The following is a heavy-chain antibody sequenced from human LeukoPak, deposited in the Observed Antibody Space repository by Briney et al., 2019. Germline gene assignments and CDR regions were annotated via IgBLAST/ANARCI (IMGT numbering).Heavy chain of an antibody. Sequence: GGSLRLSCAASGFTFSSYAMSWVRQAPGKGLEWVSAISGSGGSTYYADSVKGRFTISRDNSKNTLYLQMNSLRAEDTAVYYCAKVRIVARERGLDPWGQGTLVTVSS. J-gene: IGHJ5*02. D-gene: IGHD5-12*01. CDR3: AKVRIVARERGLDP. V-gene: IGHV3-23*01. CDR2: ISGSGGST. CDR1: GFTFSSYA.